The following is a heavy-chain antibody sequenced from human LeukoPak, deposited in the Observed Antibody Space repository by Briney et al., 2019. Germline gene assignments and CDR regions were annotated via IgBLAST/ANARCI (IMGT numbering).Heavy chain of an antibody. CDR2: IWYDGSDK. CDR3: VKSVAGTRGWFDS. J-gene: IGHJ5*01. CDR1: GFTFSSYG. Sequence: PGGSLRLSCAASGFTFSSYGMHWVRRAPGKGLEWLALIWYDGSDKDYGDSVKGRFTISRDNSKNTMYLQMNSLRADDTAVYYCVKSVAGTRGWFDSWGQGTLVIVSS. V-gene: IGHV3-33*03.